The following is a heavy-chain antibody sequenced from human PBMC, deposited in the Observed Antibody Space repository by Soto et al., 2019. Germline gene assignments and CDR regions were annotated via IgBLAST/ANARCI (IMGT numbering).Heavy chain of an antibody. CDR1: GFTFSSYA. CDR2: ISGSGGST. Sequence: XGSLSLSCAASGFTFSSYAMSWVRQAPGKGLEWVSAISGSGGSTYYADSVKGRFTISRDNSKNTLYLQMNSLRAEDTAVYYCAKLVVVAANGYWGQGTLVTVSS. D-gene: IGHD2-15*01. CDR3: AKLVVVAANGY. V-gene: IGHV3-23*01. J-gene: IGHJ4*02.